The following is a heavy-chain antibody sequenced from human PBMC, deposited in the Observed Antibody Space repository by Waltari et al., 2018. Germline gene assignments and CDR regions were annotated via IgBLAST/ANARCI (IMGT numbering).Heavy chain of an antibody. CDR3: ARLCGGDCYHFDY. J-gene: IGHJ4*02. V-gene: IGHV1-3*01. Sequence: QVQLVQSGAEVKKPGASVKVSCKASGYTFTSYAMHWVRQAPGQRLGWMGWINAGNGNTKYSQKFQGRVTITRDTSASTAYMELSSLRAEDTAVYYCARLCGGDCYHFDYWGQGTLVTVSS. CDR2: INAGNGNT. D-gene: IGHD2-21*02. CDR1: GYTFTSYA.